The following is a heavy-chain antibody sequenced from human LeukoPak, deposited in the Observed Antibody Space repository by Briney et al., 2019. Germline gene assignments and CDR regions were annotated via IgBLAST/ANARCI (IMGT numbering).Heavy chain of an antibody. V-gene: IGHV3-30*02. CDR3: AKSRGWGLRLGGPDY. Sequence: GGSLRLSCEASGYTFSSYGMHWVRQAPGKGLEWVAFIRFHGSKRYYTDSVEGRFTISRDNSTNTVEMLMNSLRPEDTAVYYCAKSRGWGLRLGGPDYWGQGTLVTVSS. CDR1: GYTFSSYG. D-gene: IGHD3-16*01. J-gene: IGHJ4*02. CDR2: IRFHGSKR.